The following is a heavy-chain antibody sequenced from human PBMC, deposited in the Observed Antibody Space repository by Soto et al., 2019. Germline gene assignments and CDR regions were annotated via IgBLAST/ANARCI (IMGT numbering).Heavy chain of an antibody. J-gene: IGHJ4*02. Sequence: PGGSLSLSCAASGFTFSNYGMHWVRQAPGKGLEWVIVISYDGNVAYYADSVKGRFTISRDNSKNTLYLQMNSLRTEDTAMYYCVKEGPITNWYFDYWGQGTLVTVSS. CDR3: VKEGPITNWYFDY. CDR1: GFTFSNYG. CDR2: ISYDGNVA. V-gene: IGHV3-30*18. D-gene: IGHD1-1*01.